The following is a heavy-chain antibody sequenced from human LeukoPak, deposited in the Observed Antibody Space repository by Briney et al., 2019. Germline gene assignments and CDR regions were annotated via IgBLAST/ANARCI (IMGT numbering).Heavy chain of an antibody. V-gene: IGHV4-30-4*01. Sequence: SETLSLTCTVSGGSISSGDYYWSWIRQPPGKGLEWIAYMYCSGSTYYNPSLKSRVTMSADTSKNQLSLKLSSVTAADTAVYYCARPYYYDSRIDPWGQGILVTVSS. J-gene: IGHJ5*02. CDR3: ARPYYYDSRIDP. CDR1: GGSISSGDYY. D-gene: IGHD3-22*01. CDR2: MYCSGST.